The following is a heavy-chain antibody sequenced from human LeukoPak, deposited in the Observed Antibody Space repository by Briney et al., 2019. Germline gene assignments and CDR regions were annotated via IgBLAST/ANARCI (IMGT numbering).Heavy chain of an antibody. Sequence: PSQTLSLTCAVSGGSISSGGYSWSWIRQPPGKGLEWIGYIYHSGSTYYNPSLKSRVTISVDRSKNQFSLKLSSVTAADTAVYYCASTSPDSSGYYGLRNYYFDCWGQGTLVTVSS. V-gene: IGHV4-30-2*01. CDR2: IYHSGST. D-gene: IGHD3-22*01. CDR3: ASTSPDSSGYYGLRNYYFDC. J-gene: IGHJ4*02. CDR1: GGSISSGGYS.